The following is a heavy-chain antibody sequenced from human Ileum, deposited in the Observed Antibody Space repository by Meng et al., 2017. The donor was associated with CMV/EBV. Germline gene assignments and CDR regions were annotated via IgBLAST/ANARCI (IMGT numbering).Heavy chain of an antibody. J-gene: IGHJ6*02. CDR3: ARSRGSGWYYYGMDV. D-gene: IGHD6-19*01. CDR1: GFTLSSYD. Sequence: GESLKISCVASGFTLSSYDMHWVRQATGKGLEWVSSIDTAGDTYYPGSVKGRFTISRENAKNSLYLQVNSLRAGDTAVYDCARSRGSGWYYYGMDVWGQGTTVTVSS. CDR2: IDTAGDT. V-gene: IGHV3-13*01.